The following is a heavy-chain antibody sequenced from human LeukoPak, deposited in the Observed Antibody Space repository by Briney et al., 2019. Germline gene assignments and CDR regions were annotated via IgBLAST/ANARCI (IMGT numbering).Heavy chain of an antibody. J-gene: IGHJ3*02. CDR1: GGSISSSSYY. D-gene: IGHD5-18*01. Sequence: SETLSLTXTVSGGSISSSSYYWGWIRQPPGKGLDWIGSIYYSGSTYYNPSLKSRVTISVDTSKNQFSLKLSSVTAADTAVYYCARWGREQLWLSDAFDIWGQGTMVAVSS. V-gene: IGHV4-39*01. CDR3: ARWGREQLWLSDAFDI. CDR2: IYYSGST.